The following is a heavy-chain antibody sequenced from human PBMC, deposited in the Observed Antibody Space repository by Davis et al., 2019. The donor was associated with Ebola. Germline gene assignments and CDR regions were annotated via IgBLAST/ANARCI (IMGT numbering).Heavy chain of an antibody. CDR1: GGSILSSSSY. CDR3: ARQGWSGYSLRHWLDP. V-gene: IGHV4-39*01. J-gene: IGHJ5*02. Sequence: GSLRLSCTVSGGSILSSSSYWGWLRQPPRKGLEWIGSIYYSGITYYNPSLKSRVTISVDTSKNQFSLKLRSVTAADTAVYYCARQGWSGYSLRHWLDPWGRGTLVTVSS. CDR2: IYYSGIT. D-gene: IGHD3-3*01.